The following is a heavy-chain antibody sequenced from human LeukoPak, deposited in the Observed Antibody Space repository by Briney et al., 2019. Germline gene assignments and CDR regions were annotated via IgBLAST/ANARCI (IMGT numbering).Heavy chain of an antibody. CDR1: GYTFTTHS. CDR2: ISAYNGNT. J-gene: IGHJ4*02. V-gene: IGHV1-18*01. CDR3: ARGLGGSGSYFLTFDY. Sequence: ASVKVSCKASGYTFTTHSINWVRQAPGQGLEWMGWISAYNGNTNYAQKVQGRVTMTTDTSTSTAYMELRSLRSDDTAVYYCARGLGGSGSYFLTFDYWGQGTLVTVSS. D-gene: IGHD1-26*01.